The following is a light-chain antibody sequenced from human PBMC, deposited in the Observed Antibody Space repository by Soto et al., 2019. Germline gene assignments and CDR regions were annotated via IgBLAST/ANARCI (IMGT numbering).Light chain of an antibody. Sequence: EIVMTQSPVTLSVSPGERATLSCRASQSVSSNLAWYQQKPGQAPRLLIYGASTRAAGIPARFSGSGSGTEFTLTISSLQSEDFAIYYCQQYGSSPQTFGGGTKVDIK. J-gene: IGKJ4*01. CDR3: QQYGSSPQT. V-gene: IGKV3-15*01. CDR2: GAS. CDR1: QSVSSN.